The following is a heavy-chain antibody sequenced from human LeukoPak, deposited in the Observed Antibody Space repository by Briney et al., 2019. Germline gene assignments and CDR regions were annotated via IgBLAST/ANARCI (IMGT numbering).Heavy chain of an antibody. CDR3: ARGPGDTAMVLNLYYFDY. Sequence: SETLSLTCTVSGGSISSGGYYWSWIRQHRGKGLEWIGYIYYSGSTYYNPSLKSRVTISVDTSKNQFSLKLSSVTAADTAVYYCARGPGDTAMVLNLYYFDYWGQGTLVTVSS. CDR2: IYYSGST. V-gene: IGHV4-31*03. D-gene: IGHD5-18*01. J-gene: IGHJ4*02. CDR1: GGSISSGGYY.